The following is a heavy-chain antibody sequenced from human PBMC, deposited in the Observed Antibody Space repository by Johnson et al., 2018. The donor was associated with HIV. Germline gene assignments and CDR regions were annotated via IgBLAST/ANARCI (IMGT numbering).Heavy chain of an antibody. CDR3: AKDLFTEREDDVFDI. J-gene: IGHJ3*02. Sequence: QVQLVESGGGVVQPGRSLRLSCTASGFTFSSYGMHWVRQAPGKGLEWVAVIWYDGSNKYYADSVKGRFTISRDNSKNTLYLQMNSLRAEDTAVYYCAKDLFTEREDDVFDIWGQGTMLTVSS. V-gene: IGHV3-33*06. CDR2: IWYDGSNK. D-gene: IGHD1-26*01. CDR1: GFTFSSYG.